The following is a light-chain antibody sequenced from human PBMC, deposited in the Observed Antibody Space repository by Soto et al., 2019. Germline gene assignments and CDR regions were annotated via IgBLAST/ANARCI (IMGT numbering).Light chain of an antibody. CDR2: AAS. J-gene: IGKJ4*01. V-gene: IGKV1-39*01. CDR3: QHGYSTPLT. Sequence: DIQMTQSPSSLSASVGDRVTITCRASQNIINYLHWYQQKPGKAPNLLIYAASTLQSGVPSRFSGSGSGTDFTLTISSLQPEDFATYFCQHGYSTPLTFGGGTKVDIK. CDR1: QNIINY.